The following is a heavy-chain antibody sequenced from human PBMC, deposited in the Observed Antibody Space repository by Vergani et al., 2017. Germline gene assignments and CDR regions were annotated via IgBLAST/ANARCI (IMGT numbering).Heavy chain of an antibody. CDR3: ASGTHSGQRADR. D-gene: IGHD6-19*01. J-gene: IGHJ5*02. Sequence: QVQLQESGPGLVKSSETLSLTCSVSFDSIRNLYCNWIRQPPGKGLEWIGSIHYSEHTNYNPTLKTRVTISVDTSKNQYSLTLTSVTAADTAVYYCASGTHSGQRADRWGQGILVTVTS. CDR2: IHYSEHT. CDR1: FDSIRNLY. V-gene: IGHV4-59*11.